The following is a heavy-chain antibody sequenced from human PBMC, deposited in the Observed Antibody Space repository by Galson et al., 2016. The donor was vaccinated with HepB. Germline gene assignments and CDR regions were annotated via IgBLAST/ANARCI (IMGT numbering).Heavy chain of an antibody. CDR2: IRPDGSTT. CDR3: VRETVRVHGFDF. CDR1: GSTFSSYW. J-gene: IGHJ3*01. D-gene: IGHD3-10*01. Sequence: SLRLSCAASGSTFSSYWMHWVRQAPGEGLVWLSRIRPDGSTTAYADSVRGRFTISRDNAKNTPYLQMNSLRAEDTAVYFWVRETVRVHGFDFWGQGTMVTVSS. V-gene: IGHV3-74*03.